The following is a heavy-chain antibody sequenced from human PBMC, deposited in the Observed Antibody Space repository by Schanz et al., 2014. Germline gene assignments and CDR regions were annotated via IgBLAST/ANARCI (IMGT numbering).Heavy chain of an antibody. CDR3: ARDLISSGWYG. J-gene: IGHJ4*02. V-gene: IGHV3-48*01. CDR1: GFTVSNSY. D-gene: IGHD6-19*01. Sequence: EVQLVESGGGLVQPGGSLRLSCAASGFTVSNSYIHWVRQAPGKGLEWVSYISSSSSTIYYADSVKGRFTISRDNAKNSLYLQMNSLRVEDTAVYYCARDLISSGWYGWGQGTLVTVSS. CDR2: ISSSSSTI.